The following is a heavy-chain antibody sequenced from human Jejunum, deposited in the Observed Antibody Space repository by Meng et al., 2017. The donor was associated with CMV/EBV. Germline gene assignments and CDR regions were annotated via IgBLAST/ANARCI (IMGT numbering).Heavy chain of an antibody. CDR1: GESMRSYY. CDR3: ARGLGHASNNSHDY. J-gene: IGHJ4*02. D-gene: IGHD1-1*01. V-gene: IGHV4-59*01. Sequence: VSGESMRSYYWTWIRQPPRKGLEWMGHVYYSGSATYSPSLRSRVTISVDMSKNQFSLKLRSVTAADTAMYFCARGLGHASNNSHDYWGQGTLVTVSS. CDR2: VYYSGSA.